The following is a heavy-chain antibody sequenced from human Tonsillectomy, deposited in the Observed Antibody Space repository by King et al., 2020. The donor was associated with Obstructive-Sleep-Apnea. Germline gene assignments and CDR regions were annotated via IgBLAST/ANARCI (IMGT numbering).Heavy chain of an antibody. D-gene: IGHD3-10*01. J-gene: IGHJ4*02. V-gene: IGHV5-51*01. CDR1: GDSFSTYW. CDR3: ARLGADGSGSHVFDY. CDR2: IYLGDSDT. Sequence: LVQSGGEVKKPGESLKISCKVSGDSFSTYWIGWVRQMPGKGLEWMGIIYLGDSDTTYNTTFQGQVTMSVDKSMSAAYLQWSSLRASDSALYFCARLGADGSGSHVFDYWGQGSLVTVSS.